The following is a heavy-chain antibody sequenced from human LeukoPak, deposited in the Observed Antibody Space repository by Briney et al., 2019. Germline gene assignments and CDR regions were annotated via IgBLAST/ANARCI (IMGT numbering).Heavy chain of an antibody. Sequence: GGSLRLSCAASGFTFSTYWMNWFRQTPGKGLEWVAKIKADGGEKDHVASVKGRFTISRDNAKNSLYLQMNSLRAEDTAVYYCARRGYSYGYVAAFDYWGQGTLVTVSS. CDR1: GFTFSTYW. CDR3: ARRGYSYGYVAAFDY. V-gene: IGHV3-7*01. D-gene: IGHD5-18*01. J-gene: IGHJ4*02. CDR2: IKADGGEK.